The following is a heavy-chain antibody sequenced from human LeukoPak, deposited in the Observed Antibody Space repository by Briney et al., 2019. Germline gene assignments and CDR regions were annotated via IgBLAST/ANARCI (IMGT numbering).Heavy chain of an antibody. CDR1: GGSVSSGGYY. CDR3: ARDRTDIVATSHFDY. CDR2: IYYTGNT. Sequence: SETLSLTCTVSGGSVSSGGYYWSWIRQPPGKSLEWIGYIYYTGNTNYNPSPKSRVTISMDTSKNQFSLNLSSVTAADTAVYYCARDRTDIVATSHFDYRGQGTLVTVSS. V-gene: IGHV4-61*08. J-gene: IGHJ4*02. D-gene: IGHD5-12*01.